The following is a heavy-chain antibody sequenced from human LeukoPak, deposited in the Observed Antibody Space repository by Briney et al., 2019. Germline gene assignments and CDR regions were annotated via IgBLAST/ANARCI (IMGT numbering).Heavy chain of an antibody. D-gene: IGHD3-16*01. CDR1: GDIFTSYW. CDR2: IYIGDSDT. Sequence: GESLKISCKVSGDIFTSYWIAWVRQMPGKGLEWMGIIYIGDSDTRYSPYLQGQVTNSADKSSSTAYQQWSSLKAADTAMYYCARPRGTLNDAFDIGGQGTMVIVSS. J-gene: IGHJ3*02. V-gene: IGHV5-51*01. CDR3: ARPRGTLNDAFDI.